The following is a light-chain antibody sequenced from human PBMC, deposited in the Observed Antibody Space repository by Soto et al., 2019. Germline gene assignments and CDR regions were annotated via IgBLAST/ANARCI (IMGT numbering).Light chain of an antibody. CDR2: AAS. J-gene: IGKJ4*01. CDR1: QGISGF. V-gene: IGKV1D-12*01. CDR3: QQANSFPLT. Sequence: DIQMTQSPSSVSASVGDTVTITCRASQGISGFLAWYQQKPGTAPKFLIYAASSLQSGVPSRFSGSGSGTDFTLTITSLQPEDFAIYYCQQANSFPLTFGGGTKVEIK.